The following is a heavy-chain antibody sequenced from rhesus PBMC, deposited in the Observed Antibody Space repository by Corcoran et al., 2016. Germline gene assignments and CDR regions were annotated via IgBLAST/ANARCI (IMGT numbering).Heavy chain of an antibody. D-gene: IGHD5-42*01. CDR2: IYGSGGST. Sequence: QVQLQESGPGLVKPSETLSLTCAVSGGSISGYYWRWIRHPPGKGLEWSGRIYGSGGSTDYNPSLKSRVTISTDTSKNQFSLKLSSVTAADTAVYYCARPGGRDYWGQGVLVTVSS. J-gene: IGHJ4*01. V-gene: IGHV4-160*01. CDR3: ARPGGRDY. CDR1: GGSISGYY.